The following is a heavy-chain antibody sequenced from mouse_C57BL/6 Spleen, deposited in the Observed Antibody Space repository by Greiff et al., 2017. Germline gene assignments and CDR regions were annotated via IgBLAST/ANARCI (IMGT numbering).Heavy chain of an antibody. J-gene: IGHJ4*01. V-gene: IGHV5-4*01. CDR2: ISDGGSYT. Sequence: DVNFVDSGGGLVKPGGSLKLSCAASGFTFSSYAMSWVRQTPEKRLEWVATISDGGSYTYYPDNVKGRFTISRDNAKNNLFLQMSHLKSEDTAMYYCARDDYYGSSSYAMDYWGQGTSVTVYS. D-gene: IGHD1-1*01. CDR3: ARDDYYGSSSYAMDY. CDR1: GFTFSSYA.